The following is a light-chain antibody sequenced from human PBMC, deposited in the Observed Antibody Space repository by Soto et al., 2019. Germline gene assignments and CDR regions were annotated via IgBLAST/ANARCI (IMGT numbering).Light chain of an antibody. Sequence: DIQMTQSPSSLSASVGDIVTITFQASQDISNYLNWYQQKPGKAPKLLIYAASSLQSGVPSRFSGSGSGTDFTLTISSLQPEDFATYYCQQSYSTPLTFGGGTKVDIK. V-gene: IGKV1-39*01. CDR1: QDISNY. CDR2: AAS. J-gene: IGKJ4*01. CDR3: QQSYSTPLT.